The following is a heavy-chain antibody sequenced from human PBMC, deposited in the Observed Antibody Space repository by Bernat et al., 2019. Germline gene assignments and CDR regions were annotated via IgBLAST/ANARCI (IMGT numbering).Heavy chain of an antibody. D-gene: IGHD6-19*01. Sequence: QITLKESGPTLVNPTQTLTLTCTFSGFSLSTSGVGVGWIRQPPGKALECLAIIYWDDDKRYSTSLKTRLTISKDTSKNQVVLTMTNMDPVDTATYYCARIIAVAGTYYYYYGMDVWGQGTTVTVSS. J-gene: IGHJ6*02. CDR2: IYWDDDK. V-gene: IGHV2-5*02. CDR3: ARIIAVAGTYYYYYGMDV. CDR1: GFSLSTSGVG.